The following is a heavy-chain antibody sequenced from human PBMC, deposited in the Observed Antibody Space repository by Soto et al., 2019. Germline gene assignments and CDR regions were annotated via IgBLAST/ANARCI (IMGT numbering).Heavy chain of an antibody. Sequence: SVKVSCKASGGTFSSYAISWVRQAPGQGLEWMGGIIPIFGTANYAQKFQGRVTITADESTSTAYMELSSLRSEDTAVYYCALGYCGGDCYSRPFDYWGQGTLVTVSA. D-gene: IGHD2-21*02. J-gene: IGHJ4*02. CDR2: IIPIFGTA. CDR1: GGTFSSYA. CDR3: ALGYCGGDCYSRPFDY. V-gene: IGHV1-69*13.